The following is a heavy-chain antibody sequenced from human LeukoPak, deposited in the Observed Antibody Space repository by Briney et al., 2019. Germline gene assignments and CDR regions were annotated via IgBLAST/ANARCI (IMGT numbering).Heavy chain of an antibody. Sequence: GGSLRLSCAASGFTFSNFWMHWVRQAPGKGLVWVALIYGDGSFTRYADSVKGRFTISRDNAKNSLYLQMSNLRAEDTAVYFCARGGGLDVWGQGATVTVSS. CDR1: GFTFSNFW. CDR3: ARGGGLDV. V-gene: IGHV3-74*01. J-gene: IGHJ6*02. CDR2: IYGDGSFT. D-gene: IGHD3-16*01.